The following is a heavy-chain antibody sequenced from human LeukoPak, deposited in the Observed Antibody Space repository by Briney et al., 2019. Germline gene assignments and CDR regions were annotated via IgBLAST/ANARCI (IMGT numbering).Heavy chain of an antibody. J-gene: IGHJ5*02. CDR3: ARLPYCSSTSCPTKSWFDP. CDR2: IYPGDSDT. Sequence: GESLKISCKGSGYSFTSYWIGWVRQMPGKGLEWVGIIYPGDSDTRYSPSFQGQVTISADKSISTAYLQWSSLKASDTAMYYCARLPYCSSTSCPTKSWFDPWGQGTLVTVSS. CDR1: GYSFTSYW. D-gene: IGHD2-2*01. V-gene: IGHV5-51*01.